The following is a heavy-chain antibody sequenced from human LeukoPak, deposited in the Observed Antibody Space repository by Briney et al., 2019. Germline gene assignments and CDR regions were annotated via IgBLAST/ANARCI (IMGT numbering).Heavy chain of an antibody. CDR3: ARHYGAAMGEFDY. CDR2: IYYSGST. V-gene: IGHV4-59*08. CDR1: GGSISSHY. Sequence: SETLSLTYTVSGGSISSHYWSWIRQPPGKGLEWIGYIYYSGSTNYNPSLKSRVTISVDTSKNQFSLKLSSVTAADTAVCYCARHYGAAMGEFDYWGQGTLVTVSS. J-gene: IGHJ4*02. D-gene: IGHD2-2*01.